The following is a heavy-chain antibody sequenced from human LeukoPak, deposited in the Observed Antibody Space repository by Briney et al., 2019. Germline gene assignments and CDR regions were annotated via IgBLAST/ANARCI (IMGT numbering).Heavy chain of an antibody. V-gene: IGHV3-48*03. Sequence: GGSLRLSCAASGFTFSSYEMNWVRQAPGKGLEWVSYISSGGGTIYYADSVRGRFTISRDNSKNSLYLQMNSLRTEDTALYYCAKDQVGSGWFYFDFWGQGTLVTVSS. CDR1: GFTFSSYE. D-gene: IGHD6-19*01. CDR3: AKDQVGSGWFYFDF. CDR2: ISSGGGTI. J-gene: IGHJ4*02.